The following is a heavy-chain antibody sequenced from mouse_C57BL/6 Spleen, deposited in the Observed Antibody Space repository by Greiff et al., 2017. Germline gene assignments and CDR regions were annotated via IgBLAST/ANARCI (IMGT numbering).Heavy chain of an antibody. V-gene: IGHV1-81*01. CDR3: ARGLITTVVAPYYYAMDY. Sequence: VQLQQSGAELARPGASVKLSCKASGYTFTSYGISWVKQRTGQGLEWIGEIYPRSGNTYYNEKFKGKATLTADKSSSTAYMELRSLTSEDSAVYFCARGLITTVVAPYYYAMDYWGQGTSVTVSS. J-gene: IGHJ4*01. CDR1: GYTFTSYG. CDR2: IYPRSGNT. D-gene: IGHD1-1*01.